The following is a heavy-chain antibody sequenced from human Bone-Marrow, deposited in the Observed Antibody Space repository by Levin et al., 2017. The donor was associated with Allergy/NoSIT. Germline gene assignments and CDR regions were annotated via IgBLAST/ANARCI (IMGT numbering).Heavy chain of an antibody. Sequence: GGSLRLSCAASGFTFSTYAMNWVRQAPGKGLEWVSTISGSGRSTYYTDSVKGRFTISRDNSKNTLYLQMNSLRAEDTAVYYCAKAFIMIFGPDYWGQGNLVTVSS. J-gene: IGHJ4*02. CDR3: AKAFIMIFGPDY. V-gene: IGHV3-23*01. CDR1: GFTFSTYA. CDR2: ISGSGRST. D-gene: IGHD3/OR15-3a*01.